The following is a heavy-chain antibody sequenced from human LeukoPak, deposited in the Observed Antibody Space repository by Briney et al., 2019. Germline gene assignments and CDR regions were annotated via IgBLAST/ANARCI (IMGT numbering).Heavy chain of an antibody. CDR2: SSPDGSDT. V-gene: IGHV5-51*01. CDR3: ARLNSSWSFDY. D-gene: IGHD6-6*01. J-gene: IGHJ4*02. CDR1: GFIFTNYW. Sequence: GASLQISAQSSGFIFTNYWIGGVRKLPGKGLEWMGISSPDGSDTRYSPSFQAQVTISADKSITTAYLQWSRLKASDTAMYYCARLNSSWSFDYWGQGTLVTVSS.